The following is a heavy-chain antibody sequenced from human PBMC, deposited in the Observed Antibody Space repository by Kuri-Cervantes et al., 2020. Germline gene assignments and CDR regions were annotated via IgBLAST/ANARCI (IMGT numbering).Heavy chain of an antibody. CDR1: GFAFSFYA. D-gene: IGHD1-26*01. J-gene: IGHJ4*02. Sequence: GESLKISCAASGFAFSFYAMSWVRQAPGKGLEWVSAISGSGSSTYYADSVKGRFTISRHKSKNTLFLQMDSVRVEDTAVYYCARGGSLSNSYYRYYFDFWGQGTLVTVSS. CDR3: ARGGSLSNSYYRYYFDF. V-gene: IGHV3-23*01. CDR2: ISGSGSST.